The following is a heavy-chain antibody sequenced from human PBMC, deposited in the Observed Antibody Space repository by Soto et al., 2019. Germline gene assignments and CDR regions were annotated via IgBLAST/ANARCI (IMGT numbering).Heavy chain of an antibody. D-gene: IGHD3-16*01. CDR3: ARDRVGLDY. CDR1: GFTFSNYN. J-gene: IGHJ4*02. Sequence: EVQLVESGGGLVQPGGSRKLSCEACGFTFSNYNMNWVRQAPGKGLEWLAYISTTRTTIYYADSVKGRFTNARDNVKSSLYLYMNSLRDEDTAVYYCARDRVGLDYWGQGTLVTVSS. CDR2: ISTTRTTI. V-gene: IGHV3-48*02.